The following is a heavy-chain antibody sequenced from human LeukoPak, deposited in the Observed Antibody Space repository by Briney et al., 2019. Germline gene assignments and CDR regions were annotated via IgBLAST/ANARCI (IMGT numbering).Heavy chain of an antibody. V-gene: IGHV3-48*04. J-gene: IGHJ4*02. CDR2: ISSSGSTI. CDR1: GFTFYSYW. Sequence: GGSLRLSCAASGFTFYSYWMNWVRQAPGKGLEWVSYISSSGSTIYYADSVKGRFTISRDNAKNSLYLQMNSLRAEDTAVYYCASRVNVLRYFDWLLEFDYWGQGTLVTVSS. D-gene: IGHD3-9*01. CDR3: ASRVNVLRYFDWLLEFDY.